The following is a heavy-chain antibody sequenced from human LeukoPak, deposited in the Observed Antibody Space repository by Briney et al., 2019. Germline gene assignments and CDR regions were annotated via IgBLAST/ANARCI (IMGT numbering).Heavy chain of an antibody. J-gene: IGHJ4*02. D-gene: IGHD2-15*01. CDR3: ARAKDIVVVVAATPTDY. CDR2: IIPIFGTA. CDR1: GGTFSSYA. Sequence: ASVKVSCKASGGTFSSYAISWVRQAPGQGLEWMGGIIPIFGTANYAQKFQGRATITADESTSTAYMELSSLRSEDTAVYYCARAKDIVVVVAATPTDYWGQGTLVTVSS. V-gene: IGHV1-69*13.